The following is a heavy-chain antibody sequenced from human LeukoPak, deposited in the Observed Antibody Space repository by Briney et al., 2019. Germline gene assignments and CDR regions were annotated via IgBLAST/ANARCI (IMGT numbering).Heavy chain of an antibody. CDR3: AKDRNVGLDAIDV. D-gene: IGHD3-10*02. J-gene: IGHJ3*01. V-gene: IGHV3-23*01. CDR2: ISGSAGST. CDR1: GFTFSSYA. Sequence: GGSLRLSCAASGFTFSSYAMNWVRQVPGKGLEWVSSISGSAGSTYYADSVKGRFTISRDNSKNTLFLQMNSLRPEDTAVYYCAKDRNVGLDAIDVWGQGTLVTVSS.